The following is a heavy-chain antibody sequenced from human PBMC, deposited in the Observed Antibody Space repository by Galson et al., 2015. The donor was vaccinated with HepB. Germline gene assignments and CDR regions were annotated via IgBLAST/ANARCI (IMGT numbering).Heavy chain of an antibody. J-gene: IGHJ4*02. D-gene: IGHD1-1*01. Sequence: SLRLSCAASGFTFSRLGMTWVRQAPGKGLECVSAIGVRGTTDYAESVKGRFTISRDNSKNMSYLQMNNLRAEDTAVYYCAKGTTDIDYWGQGTLSPSP. V-gene: IGHV3-23*01. CDR3: AKGTTDIDY. CDR2: IGVRGTT. CDR1: GFTFSRLG.